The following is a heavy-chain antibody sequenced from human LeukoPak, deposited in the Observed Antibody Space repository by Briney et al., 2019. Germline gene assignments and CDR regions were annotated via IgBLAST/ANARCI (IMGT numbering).Heavy chain of an antibody. J-gene: IGHJ5*02. V-gene: IGHV1-8*03. CDR2: MNPNSGNT. D-gene: IGHD3-3*01. CDR3: ARGRGDYDFWSLDP. CDR1: GYTFTSYD. Sequence: GASVKVSCKASGYTFTSYDINWVRQATGQGLKWMGWMNPNSGNTGYTQKFQGRVTITRNTSISTAYMELSSLRSEDTAVYYCARGRGDYDFWSLDPWGQGTLVTVSS.